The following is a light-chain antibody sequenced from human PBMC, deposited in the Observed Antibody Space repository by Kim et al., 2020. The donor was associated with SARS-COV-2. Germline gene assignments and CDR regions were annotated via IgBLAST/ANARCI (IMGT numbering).Light chain of an antibody. J-gene: IGLJ2*01. CDR1: NIGSNN. Sequence: PGKTARITCGGNNIGSNNVHWYQQKPGQAPVLVIYYGSARPSGIPERFSGSNSGNTATLTISRVEAGDEADYYCQVWDSSSDPHVVFGGGTQLTVL. CDR2: YGS. CDR3: QVWDSSSDPHVV. V-gene: IGLV3-21*04.